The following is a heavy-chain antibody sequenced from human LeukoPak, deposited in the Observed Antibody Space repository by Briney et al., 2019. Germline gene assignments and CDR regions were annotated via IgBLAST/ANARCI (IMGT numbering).Heavy chain of an antibody. CDR1: GGPISSYY. CDR2: IYYSGST. D-gene: IGHD3-22*01. J-gene: IGHJ4*02. V-gene: IGHV4-59*01. CDR3: ASYYDSSGYYPFDY. Sequence: SETLTLTCTVSGGPISSYYWRWIRQPPGKGLERIGYIYYSGSTNYNPSLKSRVTISVDTSKNQFSLKLSSVTAADTAVYYCASYYDSSGYYPFDYWGQGTLVTVSS.